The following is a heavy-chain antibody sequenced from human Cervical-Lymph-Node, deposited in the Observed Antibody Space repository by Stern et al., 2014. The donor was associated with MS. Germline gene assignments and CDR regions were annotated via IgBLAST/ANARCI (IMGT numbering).Heavy chain of an antibody. CDR1: GGSISGYY. J-gene: IGHJ4*02. V-gene: IGHV4-59*13. D-gene: IGHD3-10*01. Sequence: QVQLQESGPGLVKPSETLSLTCNVSGGSISGYYWTWIRQSPGRGLEWLWAVFCSGTTKYNPSLKSRVAISVDTFKNQFSLKLKSVTAADTAVYYCARDASSHYYDSGSSFDYWGQGTLVTVSS. CDR2: VFCSGTT. CDR3: ARDASSHYYDSGSSFDY.